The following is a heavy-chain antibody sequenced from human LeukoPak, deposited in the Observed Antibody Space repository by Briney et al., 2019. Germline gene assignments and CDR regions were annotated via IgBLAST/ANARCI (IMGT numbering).Heavy chain of an antibody. CDR2: ISYDGSNK. CDR1: GFTFSSYS. V-gene: IGHV3-30*18. Sequence: PGGSLRLSCAASGFTFSSYSMNWVRQAPGKVLEWVAVISYDGSNKYYADSVKGRFTISRDNSKNTLYLQMNSLRAEDTAVYYCAKGTTVTTFSPSWLDYYYMDVWGKGTTVTVSS. J-gene: IGHJ6*03. D-gene: IGHD4-17*01. CDR3: AKGTTVTTFSPSWLDYYYMDV.